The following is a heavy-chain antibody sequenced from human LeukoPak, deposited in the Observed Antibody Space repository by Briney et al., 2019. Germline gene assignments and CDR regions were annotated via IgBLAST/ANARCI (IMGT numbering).Heavy chain of an antibody. CDR2: ISYDGSNK. CDR1: GFTFSSYG. Sequence: GRSLRLSCAASGFTFSSYGMHWVRQAPGKGLEWVAVISYDGSNKYYADSVKGRFTISRDNSKNTLYLQMNSLRAEDTAVYYCAKVWENYYDSSGYYRWGQGTLVTVSS. J-gene: IGHJ5*02. V-gene: IGHV3-30*18. CDR3: AKVWENYYDSSGYYR. D-gene: IGHD3-22*01.